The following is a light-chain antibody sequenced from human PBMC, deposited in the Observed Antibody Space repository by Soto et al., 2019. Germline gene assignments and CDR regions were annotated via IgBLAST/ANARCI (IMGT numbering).Light chain of an antibody. Sequence: QSALTQPASVSGSPVPSITISCTGTSSDVGGYNYVSWYQQHPGKAPKLMIYEVSYRPSGVSNRFSGSKSGNTASLTISGLQAEDEADYYCSSYTSSTTPVLFGGGTKVTVL. V-gene: IGLV2-14*01. CDR1: SSDVGGYNY. CDR3: SSYTSSTTPVL. CDR2: EVS. J-gene: IGLJ2*01.